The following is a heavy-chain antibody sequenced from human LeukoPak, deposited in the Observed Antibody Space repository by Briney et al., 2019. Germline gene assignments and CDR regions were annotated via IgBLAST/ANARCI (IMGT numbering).Heavy chain of an antibody. Sequence: PGGSRRLSCAASGFTFSSYAMSWVRQAPGKGLEWVSAISGSGGSTYYADSVKGRFTISRDNSKNTLYLQMNSLRAEDTAVYYCAKDFSSSWYFDYWGQGTLVTVSS. CDR3: AKDFSSSWYFDY. J-gene: IGHJ4*02. CDR2: ISGSGGST. CDR1: GFTFSSYA. D-gene: IGHD6-13*01. V-gene: IGHV3-23*01.